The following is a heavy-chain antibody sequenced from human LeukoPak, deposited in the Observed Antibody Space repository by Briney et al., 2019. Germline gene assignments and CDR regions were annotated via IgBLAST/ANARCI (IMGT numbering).Heavy chain of an antibody. J-gene: IGHJ4*02. V-gene: IGHV3-33*01. CDR1: GFTFSSYG. CDR2: IWYDGSNK. Sequence: PGGSLRLSCAASGFTFSSYGMHWGRQAPGKGLEWVAVIWYDGSNKYYADSVRGRFTISRDNSKNPLYLQMNSLRAEDTAVYYCARDPSNINRGYSYGSPFDYWGQGTLVTVSS. CDR3: ARDPSNINRGYSYGSPFDY. D-gene: IGHD5-18*01.